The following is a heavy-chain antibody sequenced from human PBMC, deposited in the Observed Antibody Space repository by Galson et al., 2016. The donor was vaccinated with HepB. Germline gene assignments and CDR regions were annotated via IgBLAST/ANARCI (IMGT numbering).Heavy chain of an antibody. CDR3: ARDGPGGYRYGFYYYYGMDV. CDR1: GFTFSSYW. Sequence: SLRLSCAASGFTFSSYWMSWVRQAPGKGLEWVASIKQDGSEKYYADSVKGRFTISRDNAKNSLYLQMNSLRAEDTAVYYCARDGPGGYRYGFYYYYGMDVWGQGTTVTVSS. CDR2: IKQDGSEK. D-gene: IGHD5-18*01. J-gene: IGHJ6*02. V-gene: IGHV3-7*03.